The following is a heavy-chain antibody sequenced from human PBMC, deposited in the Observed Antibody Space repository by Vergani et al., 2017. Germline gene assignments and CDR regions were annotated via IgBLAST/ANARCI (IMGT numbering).Heavy chain of an antibody. CDR1: GYTFSNYY. J-gene: IGHJ4*02. V-gene: IGHV1-46*03. CDR2: INPSGGHT. D-gene: IGHD3-9*01. CDR3: ARGDYGILTGYRY. Sequence: QVQLVQSGAEVKKSGASVKVSCKTSGYTFSNYYMHWVRQAPGQGLEWMGIINPSGGHTNYAQKFQGRVTMTRDTSTSTVYMELSSLRSADTAIYYCARGDYGILTGYRYWGQGTLVTVSA.